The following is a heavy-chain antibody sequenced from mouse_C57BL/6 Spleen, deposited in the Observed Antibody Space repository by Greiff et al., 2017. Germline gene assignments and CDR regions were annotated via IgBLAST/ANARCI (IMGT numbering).Heavy chain of an antibody. J-gene: IGHJ2*01. D-gene: IGHD4-1*01. CDR3: ARGLTGTGGGYFDY. CDR2: ISDGGSYT. V-gene: IGHV5-4*03. Sequence: DVKLVESGGGLVKPGGSLKLSCAASGFTFSSYAMSWVRQTPEKRLEWVATISDGGSYTYYPDNVKGRFTISRDNANNNLYLQLSHLKSEDTAMYCGARGLTGTGGGYFDYWGQGTTRTVSS. CDR1: GFTFSSYA.